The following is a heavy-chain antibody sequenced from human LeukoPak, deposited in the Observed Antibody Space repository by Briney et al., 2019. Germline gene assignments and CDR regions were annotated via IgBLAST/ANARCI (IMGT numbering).Heavy chain of an antibody. Sequence: GASVKVSCKVSGYTVTELFMHWVRQAPGKGLERMGGFDPEDGETIYAQKFQGRVTTTEDTSTDTAYMELSSLRFEDTAVYYCATGPDIITFGGVIVAAVDYWGQGTLVTVSS. CDR3: ATGPDIITFGGVIVAAVDY. CDR2: FDPEDGET. CDR1: GYTVTELF. D-gene: IGHD3-16*02. J-gene: IGHJ4*02. V-gene: IGHV1-24*01.